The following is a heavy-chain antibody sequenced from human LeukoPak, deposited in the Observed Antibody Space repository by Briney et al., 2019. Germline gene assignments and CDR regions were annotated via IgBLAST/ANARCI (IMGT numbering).Heavy chain of an antibody. CDR3: ARPLRITIFGVVTHAFDI. CDR1: GYTFTGYY. Sequence: ASVKVSCKASGYTFTGYYMHWVRQAPGQGLEWMGWINPNSGGTNYAQKFQGRVTMTRDTSISTAYMELSRLRSDDTAVYYCARPLRITIFGVVTHAFDIWGQGTMVTVSS. J-gene: IGHJ3*02. CDR2: INPNSGGT. D-gene: IGHD3-3*01. V-gene: IGHV1-2*02.